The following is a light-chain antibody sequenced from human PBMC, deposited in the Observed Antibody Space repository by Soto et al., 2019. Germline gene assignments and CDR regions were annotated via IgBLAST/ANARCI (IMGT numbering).Light chain of an antibody. CDR3: QQYNDWPLT. CDR2: GAS. V-gene: IGKV3-15*01. J-gene: IGKJ4*01. CDR1: QRVSSH. Sequence: EIVLTQSPATLSLSPGERATLSCRASQRVSSHLAWYQQKPAQAPRLIIYGASNRATDIQDRFTGSRSGTDFTLTISGLQSEDFAIYYCQQYNDWPLTFGRGTKVDIK.